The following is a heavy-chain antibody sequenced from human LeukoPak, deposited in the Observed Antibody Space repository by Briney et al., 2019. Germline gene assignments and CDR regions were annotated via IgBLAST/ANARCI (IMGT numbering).Heavy chain of an antibody. CDR2: ISSSGSTI. D-gene: IGHD2-15*01. V-gene: IGHV3-48*03. CDR3: ARVGSGYDYYYMDV. CDR1: GFTFSSYE. Sequence: GGSLRLSCAASGFTFSSYEMNWVRQAPGKGLEWVSYISSSGSTIYYADSVKGRFTISRDNAKNSLYLQMNSLRAEVTAVYYCARVGSGYDYYYMDVWGKGTTVTISS. J-gene: IGHJ6*03.